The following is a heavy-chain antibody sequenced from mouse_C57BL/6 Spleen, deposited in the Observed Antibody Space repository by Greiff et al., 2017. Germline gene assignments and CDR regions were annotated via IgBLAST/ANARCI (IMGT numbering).Heavy chain of an antibody. V-gene: IGHV7-3*01. D-gene: IGHD2-1*01. CDR1: GFTFTDYY. Sequence: EVQRVESGGGLVQPGGSLSLSCAASGFTFTDYYMSWVRQPPGKALEWLGFIRNKANGYTTEYSASVKGRFTISRDNSQSILYLQMNALRAEDSATYYCARWALYYGSYDYAMDYWGQGTSVTVSS. CDR2: IRNKANGYTT. J-gene: IGHJ4*01. CDR3: ARWALYYGSYDYAMDY.